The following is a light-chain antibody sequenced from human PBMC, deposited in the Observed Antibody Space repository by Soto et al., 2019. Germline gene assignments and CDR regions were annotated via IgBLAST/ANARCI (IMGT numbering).Light chain of an antibody. CDR2: AAS. V-gene: IGKV1-39*01. J-gene: IGKJ4*01. CDR1: QSISIY. CDR3: QQSYGTSLT. Sequence: DIQMTQSPSSLSSSIVDRLIITCWASQSISIYLNWYQQKPGKAPKVLIYAASSLQSGVPSRFSGSGSGTDFTLTITSLQPEDFATYFCQQSYGTSLTFGGGTKV.